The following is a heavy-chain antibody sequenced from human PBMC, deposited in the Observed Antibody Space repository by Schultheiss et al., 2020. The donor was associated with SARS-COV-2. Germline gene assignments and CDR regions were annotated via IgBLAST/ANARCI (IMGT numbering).Heavy chain of an antibody. V-gene: IGHV4-39*01. J-gene: IGHJ4*02. CDR3: ARATAFYGDYVMVRYYFDY. Sequence: SETLSLTFTVSGGSISSSSYYWGWIRQPPGKGLEWIGSIYYSGSTYYNPSLKSRVTISVDTSKNQFSLKLSSVTAADTAVYYCARATAFYGDYVMVRYYFDYWGQGTLVTVSS. CDR2: IYYSGST. CDR1: GGSISSSSYY. D-gene: IGHD4-17*01.